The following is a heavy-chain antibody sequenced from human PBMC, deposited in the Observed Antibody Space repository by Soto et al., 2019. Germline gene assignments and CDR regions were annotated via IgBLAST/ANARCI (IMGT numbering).Heavy chain of an antibody. CDR2: ISYDGSNK. CDR1: GFTFSSYG. V-gene: IGHV3-30*18. CDR3: AKAVYGSGSFYPIHVRGGGGDGMDV. J-gene: IGHJ6*02. D-gene: IGHD3-10*01. Sequence: QVQLVESGGGVVQPGRSLRLSCAASGFTFSSYGMHWVRQAPGKGLEWVAVISYDGSNKYYADSVKGRFTISRDNSKNTLYLKMNSRRAEDTGVYYCAKAVYGSGSFYPIHVRGGGGDGMDVWGQGTTVTVSS.